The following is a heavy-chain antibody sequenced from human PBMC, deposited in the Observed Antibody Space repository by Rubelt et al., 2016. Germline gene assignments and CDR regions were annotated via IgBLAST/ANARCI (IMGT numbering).Heavy chain of an antibody. CDR1: GGSISSSSYY. J-gene: IGHJ5*02. Sequence: QVQLQESGPGLVKPSETLSLTCTVSGGSISSSSYYWGWIRQPPGKGLEWIGSLYYSGSTYYNQSLKSRVTISVDTSKHQLSLKLGCGTAADTAWYYCVRHRASWCSSTSCYGDWFDPWGQGTLVTVSS. V-gene: IGHV4-39*01. D-gene: IGHD2-2*01. CDR2: LYYSGST. CDR3: VRHRASWCSSTSCYGDWFDP.